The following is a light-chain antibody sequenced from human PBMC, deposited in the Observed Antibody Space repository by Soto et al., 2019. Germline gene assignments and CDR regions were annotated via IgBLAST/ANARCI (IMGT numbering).Light chain of an antibody. J-gene: IGLJ1*01. CDR1: TSDVGAYNF. CDR2: GVT. CDR3: SSYISSSTLYV. Sequence: QSALTQPASVSGSPGQSITISCTGTTSDVGAYNFVSWYQHHPGKAPKLLIYGVTNRPSGVSNRFSGSKSVNTASLTISGLQAEDEADYYCSSYISSSTLYVFGTGTKLTVL. V-gene: IGLV2-14*01.